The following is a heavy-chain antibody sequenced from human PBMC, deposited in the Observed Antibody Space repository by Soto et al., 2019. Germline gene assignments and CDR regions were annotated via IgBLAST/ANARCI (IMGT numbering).Heavy chain of an antibody. CDR3: ATGQQLGY. J-gene: IGHJ4*02. CDR1: GFTFSTYA. V-gene: IGHV3-23*01. Sequence: EVQLLESGGGLVQPGGSLRLSCAASGFTFSTYAMSWVRQAPGKGLEWVSKIIHSGDSTYYADSVKGRFTISRDNSKNTVYLQMNSMRAEDTAVYYCATGQQLGYWGQGTLVNVSS. D-gene: IGHD6-13*01. CDR2: IIHSGDST.